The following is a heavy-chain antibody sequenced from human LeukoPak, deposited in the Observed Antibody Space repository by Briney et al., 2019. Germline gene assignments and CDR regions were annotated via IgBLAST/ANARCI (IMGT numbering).Heavy chain of an antibody. J-gene: IGHJ4*02. CDR1: GYTFTSYG. Sequence: SVKVSCKAPGYTFTSYGISWVRQAPGQGLEWMGGIIPIFGTANYAQKFQGRVTITADESTSTAYMELSSLRSEDTAVYYCAREGATGTAMVSFDYWGQGTLVTVSS. V-gene: IGHV1-69*13. D-gene: IGHD5-18*01. CDR2: IIPIFGTA. CDR3: AREGATGTAMVSFDY.